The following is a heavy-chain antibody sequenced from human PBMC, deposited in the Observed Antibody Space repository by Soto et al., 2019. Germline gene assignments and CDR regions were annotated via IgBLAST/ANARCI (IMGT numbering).Heavy chain of an antibody. Sequence: QVQLVQSGAEVKKPGSSLKVSCKASGGTFSSYSINWVRQAPGQGLEWMGEIIPIFGTANYAQKFQGRVTMTADESTSTAYMELGSLRSEDTAVYYCARDGGRHSGGIDYWGQGNLVNVSS. J-gene: IGHJ4*02. D-gene: IGHD1-26*01. CDR1: GGTFSSYS. V-gene: IGHV1-69*01. CDR3: ARDGGRHSGGIDY. CDR2: IIPIFGTA.